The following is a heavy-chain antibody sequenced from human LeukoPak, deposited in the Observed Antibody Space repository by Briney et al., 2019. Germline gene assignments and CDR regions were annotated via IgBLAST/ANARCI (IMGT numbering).Heavy chain of an antibody. CDR2: IRYDGSNK. J-gene: IGHJ6*03. CDR3: AKDGDTMSGTYYYDMDV. CDR1: GFTFSSYA. Sequence: GGSLRPSCAPSGFTFSSYAMHWVRQAPGKGLEWVAFIRYDGSNKYYADSVKGRFTISRDNSKNTLYLQMNSLRGEDTAVYYCAKDGDTMSGTYYYDMDVWGKGTTVTIS. D-gene: IGHD1-26*01. V-gene: IGHV3-30*02.